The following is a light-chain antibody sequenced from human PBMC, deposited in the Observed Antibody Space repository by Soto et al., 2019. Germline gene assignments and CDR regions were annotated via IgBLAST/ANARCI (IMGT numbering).Light chain of an antibody. CDR3: SSYAGTINFVV. J-gene: IGLJ2*01. Sequence: QSALTQPPSASGSPGQSVTISCTGTSSDVGGYNYVSWYQQHTGKAPKLLIYEVSKRPSGVPDRFSGSKSGSTASLTVSGLQAEDEADYYCSSYAGTINFVVFGGGTKLTVL. CDR1: SSDVGGYNY. V-gene: IGLV2-8*01. CDR2: EVS.